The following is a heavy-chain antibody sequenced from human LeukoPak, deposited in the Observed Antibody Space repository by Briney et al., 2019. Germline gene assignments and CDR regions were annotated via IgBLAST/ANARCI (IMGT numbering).Heavy chain of an antibody. CDR3: AAVSLGPYYDYVWGSYSGDY. Sequence: SVKVSCKASGFTFTSSAMQWVRQARGQRLECIGWIVVGSGNTNYAQKFQERVTITRDMSTSTAYMELSSLRSEDTAVYYCAAVSLGPYYDYVWGSYSGDYWGQGTLVTVSS. CDR1: GFTFTSSA. V-gene: IGHV1-58*02. CDR2: IVVGSGNT. J-gene: IGHJ4*02. D-gene: IGHD3-16*01.